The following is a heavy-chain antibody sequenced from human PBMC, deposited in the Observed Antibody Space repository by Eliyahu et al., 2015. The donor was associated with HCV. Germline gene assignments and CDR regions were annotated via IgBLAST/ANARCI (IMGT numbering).Heavy chain of an antibody. CDR1: GFTFSSYE. CDR3: VRDVLGSGSYYVDYQYGMDV. Sequence: EVQLVESGGDLVQPGGSLSLSCAASGFTFSSYEMNWVRQAPGKGLEWVSYISSSGSTIYYADSVRGRFTISRDNARDSLYLQMNSLRAEDTAVYYCVRDVLGSGSYYVDYQYGMDVWGQGTTVTVSS. J-gene: IGHJ6*02. CDR2: ISSSGSTI. V-gene: IGHV3-48*03. D-gene: IGHD3-10*01.